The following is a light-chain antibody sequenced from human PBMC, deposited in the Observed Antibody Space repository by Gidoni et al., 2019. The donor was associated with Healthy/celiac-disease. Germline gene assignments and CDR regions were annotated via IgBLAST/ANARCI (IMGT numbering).Light chain of an antibody. CDR2: GAS. CDR1: QSVSSN. Sequence: EIVMTQSPATLSVSPGERATLSCRASQSVSSNLAWYQQKPGQAPRLLIYGASTRATGIPARFSGSGSGTEFTLTNSSLQSEDFAVYYCQQYNNWPPTWTFGQXTKVEIK. CDR3: QQYNNWPPTWT. J-gene: IGKJ1*01. V-gene: IGKV3-15*01.